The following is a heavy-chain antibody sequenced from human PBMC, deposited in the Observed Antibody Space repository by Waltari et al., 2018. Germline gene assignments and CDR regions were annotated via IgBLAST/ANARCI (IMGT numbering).Heavy chain of an antibody. D-gene: IGHD3-22*01. J-gene: IGHJ4*02. CDR1: GGTFSSYA. Sequence: QVQLVQSGAEVKKPGSSVKVSCKASGGTFSSYAISWVLRAPGQGLEWMGRIIPIFGTANYAQKFQGRVTITADESTSTAYMELSSLRSEDTAVYYCAREGSSGYYDSSGYFTTWGQGTLVTVSS. V-gene: IGHV1-69*15. CDR2: IIPIFGTA. CDR3: AREGSSGYYDSSGYFTT.